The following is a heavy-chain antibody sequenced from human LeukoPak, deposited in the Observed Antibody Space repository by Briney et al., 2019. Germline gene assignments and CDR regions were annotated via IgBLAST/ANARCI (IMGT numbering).Heavy chain of an antibody. V-gene: IGHV4-30-4*08. CDR3: ATDCRVGDCYGSFRAFDI. CDR1: GGSISSGDYH. CDR2: IYYSGST. J-gene: IGHJ3*02. Sequence: SETLSLTCTVSGGSISSGDYHWSWIRQPPGKGLEWIGYIYYSGSTYYNPSLKSRVTISVDTSKNQFSLKLSSVTAADTAVYYCATDCRVGDCYGSFRAFDIWGQGTMVTVSS. D-gene: IGHD2-21*01.